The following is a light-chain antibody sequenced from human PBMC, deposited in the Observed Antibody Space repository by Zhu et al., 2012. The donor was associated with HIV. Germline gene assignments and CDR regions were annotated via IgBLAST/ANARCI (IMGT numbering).Light chain of an antibody. CDR1: QSVSSN. V-gene: IGKV3-15*01. CDR2: GAS. J-gene: IGKJ1*01. CDR3: HQYNNWPPT. Sequence: EIVMTQSPATLSVSPGERATLSCRASQSVSSNLAWYQQKPGQAPRLLIYGASARATGIAARFSGSGSGTEFTLTISSLESEDFAVYYCHQYNNWPPTFGQGTKVEI.